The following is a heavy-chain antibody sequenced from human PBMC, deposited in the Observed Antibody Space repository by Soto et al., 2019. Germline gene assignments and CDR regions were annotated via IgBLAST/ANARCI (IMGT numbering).Heavy chain of an antibody. CDR3: ARQRGSGSYYPFDY. CDR1: GYSFSTYW. CDR2: IYPGDSDT. Sequence: GESLKISCKGSGYSFSTYWIAWVRQMPGKGLEWMGVIYPGDSDTRYSPSFQGQVTISADKYFNTAYLQWSSLKASDSAMYYCARQRGSGSYYPFDYWGQGTLVTVSS. J-gene: IGHJ4*02. V-gene: IGHV5-51*01. D-gene: IGHD3-10*01.